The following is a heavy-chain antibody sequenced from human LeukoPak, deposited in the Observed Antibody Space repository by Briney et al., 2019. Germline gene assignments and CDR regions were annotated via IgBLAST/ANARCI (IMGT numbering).Heavy chain of an antibody. Sequence: PSETLSLTCAVYSGSFSGYYWSWIRQPPGKGLEWIGEINHSGITNYNPSLKSRVTISVDTSTNQFSLKLSSVTAADTAVYYCAIFSECGDGYCPNDYWGQGTLVTVSS. CDR2: INHSGIT. CDR3: AIFSECGDGYCPNDY. V-gene: IGHV4-34*01. J-gene: IGHJ4*02. D-gene: IGHD3-22*01. CDR1: SGSFSGYY.